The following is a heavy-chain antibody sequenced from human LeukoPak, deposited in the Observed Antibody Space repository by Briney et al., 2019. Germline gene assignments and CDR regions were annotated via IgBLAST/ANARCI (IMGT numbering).Heavy chain of an antibody. J-gene: IGHJ4*02. CDR3: ARENDRYGRIDY. V-gene: IGHV4-59*01. CDR1: GGSISSYY. D-gene: IGHD5-18*01. Sequence: SETLSLTCTVSGGSISSYYWSWIRQPPGKGLEWIGYIYYSGSTNYNPSLKSRVTISVDTSKNQFSLKLSSVTAADTAVYYCARENDRYGRIDYWGQGTQVTVSS. CDR2: IYYSGST.